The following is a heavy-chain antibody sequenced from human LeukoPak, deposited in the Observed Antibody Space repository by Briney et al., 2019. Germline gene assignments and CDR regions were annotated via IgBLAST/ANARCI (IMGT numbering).Heavy chain of an antibody. Sequence: GASVKVSCKASGYTFINYNINWVRQAPGQGLEWMGWISVYNGNTNCAQKFQGRVTMTTDTSTSTAYMELRSLGSDDTAMYYCARLRTLDVYRAFDIWGQGTMVTVSS. CDR3: ARLRTLDVYRAFDI. V-gene: IGHV1-18*01. D-gene: IGHD2-8*01. J-gene: IGHJ3*02. CDR2: ISVYNGNT. CDR1: GYTFINYN.